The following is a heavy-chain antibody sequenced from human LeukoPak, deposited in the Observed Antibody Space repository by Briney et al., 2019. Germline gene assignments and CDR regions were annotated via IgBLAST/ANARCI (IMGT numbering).Heavy chain of an antibody. D-gene: IGHD3-3*01. V-gene: IGHV3-23*01. CDR1: GLTFSSYA. CDR3: AKVGFSEMEWLLYSDH. J-gene: IGHJ4*02. CDR2: ISGSSGHT. Sequence: PGGSLRLSCAASGLTFSSYAMSWVRQAPGKGLEWVSSISGSSGHTYYADSVKGRFNISRDNSKNTLYLQMNSLRAEDTAVYYCAKVGFSEMEWLLYSDHWGQGTLVTVSS.